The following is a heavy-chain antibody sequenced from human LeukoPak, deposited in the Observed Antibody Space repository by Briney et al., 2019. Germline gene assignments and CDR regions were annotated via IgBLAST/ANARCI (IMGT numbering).Heavy chain of an antibody. D-gene: IGHD3-3*01. CDR1: GFTFNDYA. CDR3: VKGGFLEWLTPPYDAFDI. J-gene: IGHJ4*02. CDR2: IKWNSGNI. V-gene: IGHV3-9*01. Sequence: GGSLRLSCAASGFTFNDYAMHWVRQVPGKGLEWVSGIKWNSGNIGYADSVKGRFTISRDNAKNSLYLQMNSLRAEDTALYYCVKGGFLEWLTPPYDAFDIWGQGTLVTVSS.